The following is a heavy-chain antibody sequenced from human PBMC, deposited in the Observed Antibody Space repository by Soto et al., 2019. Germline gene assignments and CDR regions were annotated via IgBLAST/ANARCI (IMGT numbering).Heavy chain of an antibody. J-gene: IGHJ6*03. V-gene: IGHV3-23*01. D-gene: IGHD2-2*01. Sequence: GGSLRLSCAASGFTFSSYAMNWVRQAPGKGLEWVSAISGSGGRTYYADSVKGRFTISRDNSKNTLYLPMNSLRAEDTVVYYCAKIGERSSSTSWGNYYSYFYMDVWGKGTTVTVSS. CDR3: AKIGERSSSTSWGNYYSYFYMDV. CDR1: GFTFSSYA. CDR2: ISGSGGRT.